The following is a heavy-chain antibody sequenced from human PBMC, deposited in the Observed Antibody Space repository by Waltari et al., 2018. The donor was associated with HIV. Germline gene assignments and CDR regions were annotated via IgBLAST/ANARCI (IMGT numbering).Heavy chain of an antibody. Sequence: QVQLVESGGAEVQPGRSLRRSCAASGFTFSSYGMHWVRQAPGKGLEWVAVISYDGSNKYYADSVKGRFTISRDNSKNTLYLQMNSLRAEDTAVYYCAKDVTIFGVAIYGMDVWGQGP. V-gene: IGHV3-30*18. CDR3: AKDVTIFGVAIYGMDV. CDR2: ISYDGSNK. J-gene: IGHJ6*02. D-gene: IGHD3-3*01. CDR1: GFTFSSYG.